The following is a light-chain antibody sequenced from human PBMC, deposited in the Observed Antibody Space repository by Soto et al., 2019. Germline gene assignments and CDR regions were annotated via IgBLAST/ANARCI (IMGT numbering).Light chain of an antibody. CDR3: QSYDSSLSAWKV. V-gene: IGLV1-40*01. CDR1: NTNIGAGYD. Sequence: QSVLTQPPSVSGAPGQRVSISCTRSNTNIGAGYDVNWYQQLPGTAPKLLIYANINRPSGVPDRFSGSKSGASAFLVITGLQAEDEADYYCQSYDSSLSAWKVFGGGTKLTVL. CDR2: ANI. J-gene: IGLJ3*02.